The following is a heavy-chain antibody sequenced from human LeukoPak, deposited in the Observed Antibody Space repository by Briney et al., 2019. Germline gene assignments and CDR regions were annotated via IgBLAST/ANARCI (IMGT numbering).Heavy chain of an antibody. CDR3: ARDAGNYKQVFHY. CDR2: ISAYNGYT. Sequence: ASVKVSCKASGYTFTNYGFSWVRQAPGQGLEWMGWISAYNGYTDYAQKFQFRVTMTTDTSTSTAYMELRSLRSDDTAVYYCARDAGNYKQVFHYWGQGTLVTVSS. J-gene: IGHJ4*02. V-gene: IGHV1-18*01. D-gene: IGHD1-7*01. CDR1: GYTFTNYG.